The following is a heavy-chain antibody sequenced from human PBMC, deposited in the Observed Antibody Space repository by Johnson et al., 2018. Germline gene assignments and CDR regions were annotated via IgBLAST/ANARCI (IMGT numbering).Heavy chain of an antibody. CDR2: ISWDGGSR. CDR1: GFTFDDYT. V-gene: IGHV3-43*01. CDR3: AKDRGGSGTYYPHIYYYCMDV. D-gene: IGHD3-10*01. J-gene: IGHJ6*03. Sequence: VQLVQSGGVVVQPGGSLRLSCAVDGFTFDDYTFHWVRQAPGKGLEWVSLISWDGGSRSYARSVKGRFTISRDNSKNSLYLQMNRLRNEDAALYYCAKDRGGSGTYYPHIYYYCMDVWCKGTTVTVSS.